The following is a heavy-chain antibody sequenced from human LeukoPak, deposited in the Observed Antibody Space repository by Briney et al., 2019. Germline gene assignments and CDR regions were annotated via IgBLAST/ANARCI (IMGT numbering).Heavy chain of an antibody. Sequence: GGTLRLSCAASGFTFSSYGMNWVRQAPGKGLEWVSYISSSGSTIYYADSVKGRFTISRDNAKNSLYLQMNSLRAEDTAVYYCAELGITMIGGVWGKGTTVTVSS. CDR1: GFTFSSYG. CDR2: ISSSGSTI. V-gene: IGHV3-48*04. J-gene: IGHJ6*04. CDR3: AELGITMIGGV. D-gene: IGHD3-10*02.